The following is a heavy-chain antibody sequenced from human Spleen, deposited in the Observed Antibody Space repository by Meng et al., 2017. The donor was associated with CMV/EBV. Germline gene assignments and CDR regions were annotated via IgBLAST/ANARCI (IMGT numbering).Heavy chain of an antibody. CDR1: GYTLSSYA. D-gene: IGHD2-8*01. V-gene: IGHV1-18*01. CDR3: AREANGGLDY. J-gene: IGHJ4*02. Sequence: QLVQTGAEGKSPGAPVKVSCKASGYTLSSYAMNWIRQAPGQGLEWMGWISPYNGNTHYSQKIQGRATMTTDTSTSTTYMELRSLRSDDTAIYYCAREANGGLDYWGQGALVTVSS. CDR2: ISPYNGNT.